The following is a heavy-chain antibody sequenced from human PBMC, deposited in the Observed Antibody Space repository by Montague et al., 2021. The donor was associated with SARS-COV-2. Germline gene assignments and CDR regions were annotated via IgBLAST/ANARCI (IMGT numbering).Heavy chain of an antibody. CDR3: AKTRDNSGLLYAFFDY. CDR1: GFTFSSYA. Sequence: SLRLSCAASGFTFSSYAMSWVRQAPGKGLEWVSAISGSDGSTYYADSVKGRFTISRDNSKNTLYLQMNSLRAEDTAVYYCAKTRDNSGLLYAFFDYWGQGTLVTVSS. V-gene: IGHV3-23*01. CDR2: ISGSDGST. D-gene: IGHD3-3*01. J-gene: IGHJ4*02.